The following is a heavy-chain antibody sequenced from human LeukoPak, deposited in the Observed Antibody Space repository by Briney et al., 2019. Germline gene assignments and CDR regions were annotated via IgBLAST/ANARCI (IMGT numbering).Heavy chain of an antibody. D-gene: IGHD3-10*01. Sequence: GGSLRLSCAASGFTVSSNYMSWVRQAPGKGLEWVSVIYSGGSTYYADSVKGRFTISSHNSKNTLYLQMNSLRAEDTAVYYCARGGSGSYYNSVYYYYGMDVWGQGTTVTVSS. CDR3: ARGGSGSYYNSVYYYYGMDV. CDR2: IYSGGST. CDR1: GFTVSSNY. J-gene: IGHJ6*02. V-gene: IGHV3-53*04.